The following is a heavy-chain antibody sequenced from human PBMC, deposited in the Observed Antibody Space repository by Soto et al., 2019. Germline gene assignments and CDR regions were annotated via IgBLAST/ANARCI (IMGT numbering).Heavy chain of an antibody. CDR1: GFTFSSYS. V-gene: IGHV3-21*01. D-gene: IGHD3-10*01. CDR3: ASGFGGGVISALDY. Sequence: PGGSPRLSCAASGFTFSSYSMNWVRQAPGKGLEWVSSISSSSSYIYYADSVKGRFTISRDNAKNSLYLQMNSLRAEDTAVYYCASGFGGGVISALDYWGQGTLVTVSS. J-gene: IGHJ4*02. CDR2: ISSSSSYI.